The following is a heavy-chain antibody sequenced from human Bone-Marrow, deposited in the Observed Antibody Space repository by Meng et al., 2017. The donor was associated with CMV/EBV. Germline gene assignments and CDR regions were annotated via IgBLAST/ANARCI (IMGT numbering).Heavy chain of an antibody. CDR3: ARDVSGRGWFDP. D-gene: IGHD3-10*01. J-gene: IGHJ5*02. CDR2: IYYSGST. CDR1: GAAISVSTYY. V-gene: IGHV4-39*06. Sequence: LRVSGPGRVQPSDALSVTCTVSGAAISVSTYYWGWIRQPPGKGLEVFGSIYYSGSTYYNPSLKSGVTISVDTYKKQFPLKLSSMTAADKAVYYCARDVSGRGWFDPWGQGTLVTVFS.